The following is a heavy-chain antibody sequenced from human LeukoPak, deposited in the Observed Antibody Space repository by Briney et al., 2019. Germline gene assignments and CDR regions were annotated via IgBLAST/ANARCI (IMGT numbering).Heavy chain of an antibody. D-gene: IGHD2-15*01. Sequence: GGSLRLSCVASGFTFSSNGMHWVRQAPGKGLEWVAFIRNDGSNKYYVDSVKGRFTIYRDNSKNTLYLQMNSLRAEDTAVYYCAKDGASCSGGSCTENDYYYYYMDVWGKGTTVTVSS. V-gene: IGHV3-30*02. CDR1: GFTFSSNG. J-gene: IGHJ6*03. CDR3: AKDGASCSGGSCTENDYYYYYMDV. CDR2: IRNDGSNK.